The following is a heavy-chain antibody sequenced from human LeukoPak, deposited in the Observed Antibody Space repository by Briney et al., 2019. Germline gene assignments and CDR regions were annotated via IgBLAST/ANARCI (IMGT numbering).Heavy chain of an antibody. J-gene: IGHJ4*02. CDR2: IKSKTDGGIT. V-gene: IGHV3-15*01. CDR3: TTVSGWQWLVTRNFDY. Sequence: GGSLRLSCAASGFTFSNAWMSWVRQAPGKGLEWVGRIKSKTDGGITDYAAPVKGRFTISRDDSKNTLYLQMNSLKTEDTAVYYCTTVSGWQWLVTRNFDYWGQGTLVTVSS. D-gene: IGHD6-19*01. CDR1: GFTFSNAW.